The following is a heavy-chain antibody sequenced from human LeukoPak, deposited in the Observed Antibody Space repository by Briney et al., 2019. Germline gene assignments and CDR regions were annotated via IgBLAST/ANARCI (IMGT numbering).Heavy chain of an antibody. CDR3: AREYSSTSGRLYDY. CDR2: IAPNSGGT. J-gene: IGHJ4*02. D-gene: IGHD6-6*01. CDR1: GYTFTGYY. V-gene: IGHV1-2*02. Sequence: ASVKVSCEASGYTFTGYYMHWVRQAPGQGLEWMGWIAPNSGGTNYAQNFQGRVTMTRDTSINTAYMELTRLTSDDTAVYYCAREYSSTSGRLYDYWGLGTLVTVSS.